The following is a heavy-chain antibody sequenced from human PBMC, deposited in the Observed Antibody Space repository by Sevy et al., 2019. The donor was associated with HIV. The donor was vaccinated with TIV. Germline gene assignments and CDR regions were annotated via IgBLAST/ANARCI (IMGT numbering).Heavy chain of an antibody. Sequence: SETLSLTCTVSGGSITSLYWNWIRQPPGKGLEWIANIYYNGHINYNPSLKSRVTLSPDTSKNQFSLRLSSVIAADTAMYYCAGENAWGRGYSWGQGTLVTVSS. CDR2: IYYNGHI. D-gene: IGHD1-26*01. CDR1: GGSITSLY. V-gene: IGHV4-59*08. CDR3: AGENAWGRGYS. J-gene: IGHJ4*02.